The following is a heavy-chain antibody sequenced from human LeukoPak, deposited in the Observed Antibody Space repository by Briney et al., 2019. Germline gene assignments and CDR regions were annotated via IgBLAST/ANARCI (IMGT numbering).Heavy chain of an antibody. J-gene: IGHJ5*02. CDR2: IYYSGST. V-gene: IGHV4-31*03. Sequence: SETLSLTCTVSGGSISSGGYYWSWIRQHPGKGLEWIGYIYYSGSTYYNPSLKSRVTISVDTSKNQFSLKLSSVTAADTAVYYCARGVLLWFGVNWFDPWGQGTLVTVSS. D-gene: IGHD3-10*01. CDR3: ARGVLLWFGVNWFDP. CDR1: GGSISSGGYY.